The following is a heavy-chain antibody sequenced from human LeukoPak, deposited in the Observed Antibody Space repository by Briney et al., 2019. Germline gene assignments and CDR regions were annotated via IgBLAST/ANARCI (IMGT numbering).Heavy chain of an antibody. Sequence: RGSLRLSCAASGFTFSSYWMSWVRQAPGKGLEWVANITQDGSEKYYVDSVQGRFTISRDNAKNSLYLQMNSLRAGDTAVYYCARETCSSSSCYTHYYYYMDVWGKGTTVTVSS. J-gene: IGHJ6*03. D-gene: IGHD2-2*02. CDR3: ARETCSSSSCYTHYYYYMDV. CDR1: GFTFSSYW. V-gene: IGHV3-7*01. CDR2: ITQDGSEK.